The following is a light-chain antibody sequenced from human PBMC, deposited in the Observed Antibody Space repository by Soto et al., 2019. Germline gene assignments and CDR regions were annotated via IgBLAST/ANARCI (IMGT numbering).Light chain of an antibody. V-gene: IGLV2-14*01. CDR2: DVR. J-gene: IGLJ2*01. Sequence: QSALTQPASVSGSPGQSITISCTGTSSDIGGYNYISWYQQLPGKAPKFIIYDVRNRPSGVSNRFSGSRSGNTASLTISGLQDEDEADYYCSSYTSSSTVIFGGGTKLTVL. CDR3: SSYTSSSTVI. CDR1: SSDIGGYNY.